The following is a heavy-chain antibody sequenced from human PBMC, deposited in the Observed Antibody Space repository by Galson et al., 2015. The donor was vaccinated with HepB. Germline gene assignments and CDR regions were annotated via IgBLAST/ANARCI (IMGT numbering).Heavy chain of an antibody. V-gene: IGHV1-24*01. CDR2: FDPEDGET. J-gene: IGHJ3*02. Sequence: SVKVSCKVSGYTLTELSMHWVRQAPGKGLEWMGGFDPEDGETIYAQKFQGRVTMTVDTSTDTAYMELSSLRSEDTAVYYCATVTGYCGGDCYAFDIWGQGTMVTVSS. CDR3: ATVTGYCGGDCYAFDI. CDR1: GYTLTELS. D-gene: IGHD2-21*02.